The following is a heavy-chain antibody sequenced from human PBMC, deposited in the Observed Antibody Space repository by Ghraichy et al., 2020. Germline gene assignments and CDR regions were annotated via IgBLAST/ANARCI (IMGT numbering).Heavy chain of an antibody. J-gene: IGHJ4*02. Sequence: GGSLRLSCAASGFTFSSYSMNWVRQAPGKGLEWVSSISSSSSYIYYADSVKGRFTISRDNAKNSLYLQMNSLRAEDTAVYYCARDRPIAAAGTGYDDYWGQGTLVTVSS. D-gene: IGHD6-13*01. CDR3: ARDRPIAAAGTGYDDY. CDR1: GFTFSSYS. V-gene: IGHV3-21*01. CDR2: ISSSSSYI.